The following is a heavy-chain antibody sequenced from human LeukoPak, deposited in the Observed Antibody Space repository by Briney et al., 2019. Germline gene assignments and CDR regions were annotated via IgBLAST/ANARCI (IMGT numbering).Heavy chain of an antibody. D-gene: IGHD6-13*01. Sequence: GGSLRLSCAASGFTFSSFAIHWVRQAPGKGLEYVSAISSNGGSTYYANSVKGRFAISRDNSKNTLYLQMGSLRTEDMAVYYCARRAGSNWFMDYWGQGTLVTVSS. CDR3: ARRAGSNWFMDY. V-gene: IGHV3-64*01. CDR2: ISSNGGST. J-gene: IGHJ4*02. CDR1: GFTFSSFA.